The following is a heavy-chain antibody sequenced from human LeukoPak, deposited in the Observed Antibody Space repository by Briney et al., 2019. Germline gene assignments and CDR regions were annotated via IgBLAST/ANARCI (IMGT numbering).Heavy chain of an antibody. CDR3: AREGYCSGGSCYGLTYYYGMDV. V-gene: IGHV3-21*01. CDR2: ISSSSSYI. Sequence: PGGSLRLSCAASGFTFSSYSMNWVRQAPGKGLEWVSSISSSSSYIYYADSVKGRFTISRDNAKNSLYLQMNSLRAEDTAVYYCAREGYCSGGSCYGLTYYYGMDVWDQGTAVTVSS. CDR1: GFTFSSYS. J-gene: IGHJ6*02. D-gene: IGHD2-15*01.